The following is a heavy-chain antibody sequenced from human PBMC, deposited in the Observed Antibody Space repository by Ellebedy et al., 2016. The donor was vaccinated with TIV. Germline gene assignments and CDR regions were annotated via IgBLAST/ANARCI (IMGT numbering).Heavy chain of an antibody. J-gene: IGHJ6*02. Sequence: AASVKVSCKASGGTFSSYAISWVRQAPGQGLEWMGGIIPIFGTANYAQKFQGRVTITADESTSTAYMELSSLRSEDTAVYYCARTRRSGSFILDVWGQGTTVTVSS. V-gene: IGHV1-69*13. CDR1: GGTFSSYA. CDR3: ARTRRSGSFILDV. CDR2: IIPIFGTA. D-gene: IGHD3-10*01.